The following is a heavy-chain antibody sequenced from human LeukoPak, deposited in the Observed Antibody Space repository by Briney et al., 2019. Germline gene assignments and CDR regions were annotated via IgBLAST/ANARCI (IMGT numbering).Heavy chain of an antibody. J-gene: IGHJ4*02. CDR3: ARGASGSYEIFDY. V-gene: IGHV4-59*01. CDR1: GGSISSYY. D-gene: IGHD1-26*01. Sequence: SETPSLTCTVSGGSISSYYWSLIRQPPGEGLEGIGYIYYSGGTNYNPSLKSRVTISVDTSKNQFSLKLSSVTAADTAVYYCARGASGSYEIFDYWGQGTLVTVSS. CDR2: IYYSGGT.